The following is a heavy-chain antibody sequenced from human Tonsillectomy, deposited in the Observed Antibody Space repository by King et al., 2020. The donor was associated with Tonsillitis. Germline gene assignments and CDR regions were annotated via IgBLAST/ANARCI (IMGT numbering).Heavy chain of an antibody. J-gene: IGHJ4*02. Sequence: QLVQSGAEVKRPGASVKVSCKASGYIFSGFHIHWVRQAPGQGLEWMGWINPTSGGTKSAQKFQGRVTMTRDTSISTAYLDLSGLRSDDTAVYYCARGGNWGSLFDHWGQGTRVTVSS. V-gene: IGHV1-2*02. CDR3: ARGGNWGSLFDH. CDR1: GYIFSGFH. CDR2: INPTSGGT. D-gene: IGHD7-27*01.